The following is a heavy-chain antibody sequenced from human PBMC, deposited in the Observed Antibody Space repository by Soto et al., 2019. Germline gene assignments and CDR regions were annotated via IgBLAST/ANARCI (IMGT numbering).Heavy chain of an antibody. J-gene: IGHJ4*02. CDR2: ISGSGGST. V-gene: IGHV3-23*01. CDR1: GFTFSSYA. D-gene: IGHD3-16*02. Sequence: GGSLRLSCAASGFTFSSYAMSWVRQAPGKGLEWVSAISGSGGSTYYADSVKGRFTISRDNSKNTLYLQMNSLRAEDTAVYYCAKDPDYDYIWGSYRRPPFGYWGQGTLVTVSS. CDR3: AKDPDYDYIWGSYRRPPFGY.